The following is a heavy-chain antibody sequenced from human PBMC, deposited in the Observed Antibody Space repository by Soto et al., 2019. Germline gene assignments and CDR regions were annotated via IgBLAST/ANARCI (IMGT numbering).Heavy chain of an antibody. D-gene: IGHD3-10*01. CDR2: ILHGGNT. CDR3: ARHLAAAGGYYGY. Sequence: SETLSLTCTVSGDSVSSSNYYWGWIRHPPGRGLEWIGSILHGGNTYYNPSLKSRVTISVDTSKNQFSLKLSSVAASDTAIYCARHLAAAGGYYGYWGQGTLVT. V-gene: IGHV4-39*01. CDR1: GDSVSSSNYY. J-gene: IGHJ4*02.